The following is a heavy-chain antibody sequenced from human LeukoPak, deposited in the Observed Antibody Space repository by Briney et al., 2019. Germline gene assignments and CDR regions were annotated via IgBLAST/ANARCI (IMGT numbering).Heavy chain of an antibody. V-gene: IGHV3-74*01. CDR3: ASGSYFFDY. D-gene: IGHD1-26*01. CDR1: GFTFSSYW. J-gene: IGHJ4*02. CDR2: INTDGSST. Sequence: GGSPRLSCAASGFTFSSYWMHWVRQAPGKGLVWVSRINTDGSSTRYADSVKGRFTISRDNAKNTMYLQMNSLRAEDTAVYYCASGSYFFDYWGQGTLVTVSS.